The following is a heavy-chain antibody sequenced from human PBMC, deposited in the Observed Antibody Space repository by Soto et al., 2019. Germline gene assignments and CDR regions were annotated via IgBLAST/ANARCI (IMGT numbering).Heavy chain of an antibody. CDR1: GFTFSSYG. CDR2: XWYDGSNK. J-gene: IGHJ6*03. CDR3: XXXXXXXXXXXXXXXXMDV. Sequence: QVQLVESGGGVVQPGRSLRLSCAASGFTFSSYGMHWVRQAPGKGLEWVAVXWYDGSNKYYADSVKGRFTISRDNSKXXXXXXXXXXXXXXXXXXXXXXXXXXXXXXXXXXXXMDVWGKGTTVTVSS. V-gene: IGHV3-33*01.